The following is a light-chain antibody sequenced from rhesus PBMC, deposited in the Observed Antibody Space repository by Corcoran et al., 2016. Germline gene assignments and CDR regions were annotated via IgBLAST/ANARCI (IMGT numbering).Light chain of an antibody. Sequence: QVILTQSPATLSLSPGERATLSCRASQSVSSYLAWYQQKPGQAPRLLIYGASSRATGFPDRFSGSGSVTDFTLTISSLETEDVGVYHCYQHSSGYSFGQGTKVEIK. J-gene: IGKJ2*01. CDR2: GAS. CDR3: YQHSSGYS. CDR1: QSVSSY. V-gene: IGKV3-10*01.